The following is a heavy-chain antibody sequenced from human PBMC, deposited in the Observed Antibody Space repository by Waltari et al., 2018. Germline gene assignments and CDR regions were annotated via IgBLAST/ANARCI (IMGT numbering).Heavy chain of an antibody. V-gene: IGHV4-4*02. CDR3: ARETSTGTFDF. CDR2: ISNRGRA. CDR1: GGSIAASHW. D-gene: IGHD4-4*01. J-gene: IGHJ4*02. Sequence: QVQMQESGPGLVKPSETLSLTCAVSGGSIAASHWWSWIRQPPGKGLEWIGYISNRGRAYYNPPLKSRVTISRYTSENEYSLKVISVTAADTATYYCARETSTGTFDFWGQGVLVTVSS.